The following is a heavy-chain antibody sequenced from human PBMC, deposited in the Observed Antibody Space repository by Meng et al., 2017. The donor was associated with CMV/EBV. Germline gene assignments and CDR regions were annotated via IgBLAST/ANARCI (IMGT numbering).Heavy chain of an antibody. V-gene: IGHV1-69*06. CDR3: ASDGNYSSSRPYYYYGMDV. D-gene: IGHD6-6*01. Sequence: FRRYDISWVRQAPGQGLEWMGGIIPIFGTANYAQKFQGRVTITADKSTSTAYMELSSLRSEDTAVYYCASDGNYSSSRPYYYYGMDVWGQGTTVTVSS. CDR2: IIPIFGTA. CDR1: FRRYD. J-gene: IGHJ6*02.